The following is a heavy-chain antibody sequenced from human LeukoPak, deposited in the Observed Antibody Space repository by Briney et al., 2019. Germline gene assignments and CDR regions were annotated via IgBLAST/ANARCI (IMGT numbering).Heavy chain of an antibody. D-gene: IGHD7-27*01. J-gene: IGHJ4*02. Sequence: GGSLRLSCAASGFTFDDYGMSWVRQAPGKGLEWVSYISSSGSTIYYADSVEGRFTISRGNAKNSLYLQMNSLRAEDTAVYYCARANWGSFDYWGQGTLVTVSS. V-gene: IGHV3-11*04. CDR2: ISSSGSTI. CDR1: GFTFDDYG. CDR3: ARANWGSFDY.